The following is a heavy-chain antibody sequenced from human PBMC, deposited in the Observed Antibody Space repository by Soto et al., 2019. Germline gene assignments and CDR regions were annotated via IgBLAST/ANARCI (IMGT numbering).Heavy chain of an antibody. J-gene: IGHJ3*02. Sequence: SETLSLTCAASGGSISSGGYSWSWIRQPPGKGLEWIGYIYHSGSTNYNPSLKSRVTISVDTSKNQFSLKLSSVTAADTAVYYFARHFRAVPAADAFDIWGQGTMVTVSS. D-gene: IGHD2-2*01. CDR2: IYHSGST. V-gene: IGHV4-61*08. CDR1: GGSISSGGYS. CDR3: ARHFRAVPAADAFDI.